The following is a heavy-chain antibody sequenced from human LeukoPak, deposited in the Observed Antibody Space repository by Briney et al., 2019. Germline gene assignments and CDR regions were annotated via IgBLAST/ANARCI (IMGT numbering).Heavy chain of an antibody. CDR1: GASLSSYY. V-gene: IGHV4-59*01. CDR2: ISDTGKT. Sequence: SGTLSLTCHVSGASLSSYYWDWLGQSPGRGLEWIGFISDTGKTDSNPSLQSRVTISLATSKNQFSLRLTSVTAADSAVYFCATGYYEPFATWGPGIMVSVSS. CDR3: ATGYYEPFAT. D-gene: IGHD1-26*01. J-gene: IGHJ5*02.